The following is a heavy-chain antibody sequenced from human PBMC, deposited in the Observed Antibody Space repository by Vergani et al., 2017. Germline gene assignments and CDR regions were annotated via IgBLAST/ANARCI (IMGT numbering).Heavy chain of an antibody. CDR3: ANSVIAGYVGVAYFGMDV. CDR1: GFTLNTYG. V-gene: IGHV3-30*02. CDR2: IRYDGSSE. Sequence: QVQILQSGGGVVQPGGSLRLSCTLSGFTLNTYGIHWVRQAPGKGLEWVSFIRYDGSSEYYGDSVKGRFTISRDKSQNTVNLQMNSLRTEDTAVYFCANSVIAGYVGVAYFGMDVWGRGTTVTVSS. J-gene: IGHJ6*02. D-gene: IGHD2/OR15-2a*01.